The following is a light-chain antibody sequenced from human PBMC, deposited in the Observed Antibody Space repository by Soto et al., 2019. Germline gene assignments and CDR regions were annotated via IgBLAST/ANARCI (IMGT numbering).Light chain of an antibody. CDR3: QQRNSWPPIT. Sequence: EIVLTQSPVTLSLSTGERATLSCRASQSVRTYLAWYQVKPCQAPRLLIYDASSRASGVPARFSGSGSGTDFTLTIRSLEPEDFALYYCQQRNSWPPITFGQGTRLEI. J-gene: IGKJ5*01. V-gene: IGKV3-11*01. CDR1: QSVRTY. CDR2: DAS.